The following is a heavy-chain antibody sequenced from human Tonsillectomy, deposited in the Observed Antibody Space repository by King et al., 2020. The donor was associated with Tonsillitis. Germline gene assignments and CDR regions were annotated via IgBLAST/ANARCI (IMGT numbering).Heavy chain of an antibody. V-gene: IGHV3-9*01. CDR1: GFTFDDYA. D-gene: IGHD3-22*01. J-gene: IGHJ6*03. CDR2: LDWNSNIL. Sequence: VQLVESGGGLVQPGRSLRLSCAASGFTFDDYAMHWVRQAPGKGLEWVSGLDWNSNILGYADSVKGRFTISRDNARDSLYLQMTSLRAEDTALYYCAREYYYDNSGSGMDVWGKGTTVTVSS. CDR3: AREYYYDNSGSGMDV.